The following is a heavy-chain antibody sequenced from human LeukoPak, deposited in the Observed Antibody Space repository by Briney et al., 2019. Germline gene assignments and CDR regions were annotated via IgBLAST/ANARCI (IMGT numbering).Heavy chain of an antibody. CDR2: INAGNGNT. J-gene: IGHJ6*03. V-gene: IGHV1-3*03. CDR3: AVYCSGGSCYSLNAGYYYYYMDV. D-gene: IGHD2-15*01. Sequence: ASVKVSCKASGYTFTSYAMHWVRQAPGQRLEWMGWINAGNGNTKYSQEFQGRVTITRDTSASTAYMELSSLRSEDMAVYYCAVYCSGGSCYSLNAGYYYYYMDVWGKGTTVTVSS. CDR1: GYTFTSYA.